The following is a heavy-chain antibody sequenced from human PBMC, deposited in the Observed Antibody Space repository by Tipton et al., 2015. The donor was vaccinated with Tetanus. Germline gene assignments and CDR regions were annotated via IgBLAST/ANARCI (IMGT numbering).Heavy chain of an antibody. CDR1: GGSISSGGYY. D-gene: IGHD1-26*01. CDR3: ARDQARGARGWNYFDY. Sequence: LSLTCSVSGGSISSGGYYWSWIRQHPGKGLEWIGDIYNSGSTYYNPSLKSRVTISVDTSKNQFSLKLNSGTAADTAVYYCARDQARGARGWNYFDYWGQGSLVTVSS. CDR2: IYNSGST. J-gene: IGHJ4*02. V-gene: IGHV4-31*03.